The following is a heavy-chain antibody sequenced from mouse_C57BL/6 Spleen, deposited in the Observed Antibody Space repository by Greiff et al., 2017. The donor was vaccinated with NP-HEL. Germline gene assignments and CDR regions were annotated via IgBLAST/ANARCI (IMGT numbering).Heavy chain of an antibody. CDR1: GYSFTGYY. V-gene: IGHV1-42*01. Sequence: EVKLMESGPELVKPGASVKISCKASGYSFTGYYMNWVKQSPEKSLEWIGEINPSTGGTTYNQKFKAKATLTVDKSSSTAYMQLKSLTSEDSAVYYCAREDSNLDYWGQGTTLTVSS. CDR2: INPSTGGT. J-gene: IGHJ2*01. D-gene: IGHD2-5*01. CDR3: AREDSNLDY.